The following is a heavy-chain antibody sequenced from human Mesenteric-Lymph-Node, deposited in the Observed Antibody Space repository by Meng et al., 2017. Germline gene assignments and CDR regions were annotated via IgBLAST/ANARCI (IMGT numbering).Heavy chain of an antibody. J-gene: IGHJ3*02. D-gene: IGHD2-8*02. CDR3: AKVQTGGTGAFDI. CDR2: ISWNSGSV. Sequence: GGSLRLSCAASGFTFDDYAMHWVRQAPGKGLEWVSGISWNSGSVGYADSVKGRFTISRDNANNSLYLQMNSLRAEDMALYYCAKVQTGGTGAFDIWGQGTMVTVSS. CDR1: GFTFDDYA. V-gene: IGHV3-9*03.